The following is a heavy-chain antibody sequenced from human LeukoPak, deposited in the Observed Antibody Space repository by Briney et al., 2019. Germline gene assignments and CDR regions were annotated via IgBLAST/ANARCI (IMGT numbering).Heavy chain of an antibody. D-gene: IGHD6-6*01. CDR3: ARVSIAARRAMDV. CDR1: GGSISSYY. V-gene: IGHV4-59*01. J-gene: IGHJ6*03. CDR2: IYYSGST. Sequence: PSETLSLTCTVSGGSISSYYWSWIRQPPGKGLEWIGYIYYSGSTNYNPSLKSRVTISVDTSKNQFSLKLSSVTAADTAVFYCARVSIAARRAMDVWGKGTTVTVSS.